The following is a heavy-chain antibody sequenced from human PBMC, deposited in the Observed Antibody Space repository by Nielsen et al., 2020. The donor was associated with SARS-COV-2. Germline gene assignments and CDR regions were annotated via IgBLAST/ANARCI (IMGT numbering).Heavy chain of an antibody. V-gene: IGHV5-51*01. CDR2: IYPGDSDT. CDR3: ARQPSDYYGMDV. J-gene: IGHJ6*02. CDR1: GYSFTTYW. Sequence: GESLKISCKASGYSFTTYWIGWVRQVPGKGLEWMGSIYPGDSDTRYSPSFQGQVTISVDKSTTTAYLQWSSLKASDTAIYYCARQPSDYYGMDVWGQGTSVTVSS.